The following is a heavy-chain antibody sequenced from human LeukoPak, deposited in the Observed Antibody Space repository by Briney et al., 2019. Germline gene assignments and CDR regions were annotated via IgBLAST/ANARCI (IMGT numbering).Heavy chain of an antibody. CDR3: ARDPTNCSGGSCYPSYLDY. V-gene: IGHV1-2*02. CDR1: GYSFSGYF. CDR2: IHPNSGGT. D-gene: IGHD2-15*01. J-gene: IGHJ4*02. Sequence: GASVTVSCKASGYSFSGYFIHWVRQAPGQGLEWMGWIHPNSGGTNSAQKFQGRVTMSRDTSNNTAYMELSRLRSDDTAVYYCARDPTNCSGGSCYPSYLDYWGQGTLVTVSS.